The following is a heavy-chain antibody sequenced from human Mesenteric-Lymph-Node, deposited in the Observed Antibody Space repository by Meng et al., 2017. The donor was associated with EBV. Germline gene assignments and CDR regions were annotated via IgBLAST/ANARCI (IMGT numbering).Heavy chain of an antibody. CDR3: AGRGFYTLFDY. J-gene: IGHJ4*02. CDR1: GGFISRSGFY. D-gene: IGHD3-3*01. Sequence: QLQESVPGLVKPSETLSLTCTVSGGFISRSGFYWGWIRQPPGKGLEWIGRVSYSGTTSYNPSLRSRVTISADTSKNQFSLRLTSLTAADTAIYYCAGRGFYTLFDYWGQGTLVTVSS. V-gene: IGHV4-39*07. CDR2: VSYSGTT.